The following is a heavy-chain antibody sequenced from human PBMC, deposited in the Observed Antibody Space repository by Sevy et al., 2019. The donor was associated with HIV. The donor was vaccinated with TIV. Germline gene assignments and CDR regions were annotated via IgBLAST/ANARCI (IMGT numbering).Heavy chain of an antibody. CDR3: ARDLFSGGNAVYGY. D-gene: IGHD2-15*01. Sequence: GGSLRLSCAASGFTFSSYAMNWVRQAPGKGLEWVSSINDISSNICYSDSVKGRFTISRDNAENSLYLQMNSVRAEDSAVYYCARDLFSGGNAVYGYWGQGTLVTVSS. CDR1: GFTFSSYA. V-gene: IGHV3-21*01. CDR2: INDISSNI. J-gene: IGHJ4*02.